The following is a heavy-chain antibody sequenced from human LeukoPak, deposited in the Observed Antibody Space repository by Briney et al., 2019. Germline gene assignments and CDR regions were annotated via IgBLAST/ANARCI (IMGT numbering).Heavy chain of an antibody. Sequence: PSETLSLTCAVYGGSFSGYYWSWIRQPPGKGLEWIGEINHSGSTNYNPSLKSRVTISVDTSKNQFSLKLSSVTAADTAVYYCARGRVRGARLCYGMDVWGQGTTVTVSS. CDR3: ARGRVRGARLCYGMDV. CDR2: INHSGST. J-gene: IGHJ6*02. D-gene: IGHD3-10*01. CDR1: GGSFSGYY. V-gene: IGHV4-34*01.